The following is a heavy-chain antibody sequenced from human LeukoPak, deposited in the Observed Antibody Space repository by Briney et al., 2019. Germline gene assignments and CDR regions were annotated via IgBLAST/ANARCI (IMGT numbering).Heavy chain of an antibody. Sequence: SVKVSCMASGGXFSSYAMSWVRQAPGQGLEWMGGIIPIFGTANYAQKFQGRVTITADESTSTAYMELSSLRSEDTAVYYCATRHNTYYYDSSGYPPDYWGQGTLVTVSS. J-gene: IGHJ4*02. CDR2: IIPIFGTA. CDR3: ATRHNTYYYDSSGYPPDY. CDR1: GGXFSSYA. V-gene: IGHV1-69*13. D-gene: IGHD3-22*01.